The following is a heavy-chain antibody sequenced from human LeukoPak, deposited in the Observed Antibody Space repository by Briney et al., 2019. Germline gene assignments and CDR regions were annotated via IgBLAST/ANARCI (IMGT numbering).Heavy chain of an antibody. D-gene: IGHD6-13*01. CDR2: INSDGSST. CDR1: GFTFSSYW. CDR3: ARDYLPRTPDGTYKH. Sequence: GGSLRLSCAASGFTFSSYWMHWVRHAPGKGLVWVSRINSDGSSTIYADSVKGRFTISRDNAKNTLYLQMNSLRAEDTAVYYCARDYLPRTPDGTYKHWGQGTLVTVSS. V-gene: IGHV3-74*01. J-gene: IGHJ1*01.